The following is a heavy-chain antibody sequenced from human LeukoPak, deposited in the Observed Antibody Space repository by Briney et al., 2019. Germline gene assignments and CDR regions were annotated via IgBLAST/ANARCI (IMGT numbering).Heavy chain of an antibody. D-gene: IGHD3-3*01. V-gene: IGHV4-39*07. Sequence: SETLSLTCTVSGGSISSSSYYWGWIRQPPGKGLEWIGEINHSGSTNYNPSLKSRVTISVDTSKNQFSLKLSSVTAADTAVYYCARGFGVVKGSFDYWGQGTLVTVSS. CDR2: INHSGST. CDR1: GGSISSSSYY. J-gene: IGHJ4*02. CDR3: ARGFGVVKGSFDY.